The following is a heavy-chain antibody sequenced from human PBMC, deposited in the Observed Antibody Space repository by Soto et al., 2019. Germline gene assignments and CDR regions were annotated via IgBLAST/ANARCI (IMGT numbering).Heavy chain of an antibody. J-gene: IGHJ5*02. CDR2: FIPIFGTA. CDR1: GGTFSSYA. D-gene: IGHD6-13*01. Sequence: QVQLVQSGAEVKKPGSSVKVSCKASGGTFSSYAISWVRQAPGQGLEWMGGFIPIFGTANYAQKFQGRVTSTADEATSTAYMELSSLRAEDTAVYYCARERGLSIAAAGRGWFDPWGQGTLVTVSS. V-gene: IGHV1-69*01. CDR3: ARERGLSIAAAGRGWFDP.